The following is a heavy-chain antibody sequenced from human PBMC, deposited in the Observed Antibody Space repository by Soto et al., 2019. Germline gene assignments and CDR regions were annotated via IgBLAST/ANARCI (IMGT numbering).Heavy chain of an antibody. Sequence: QMQLVQSGAEVKKPGASVEVSCKSSGYTFTTYYIHWVRHAPGQGLELMGVINPGGVSTKYAQKFQDRVTMTSDTSTSTVYMDLSSLRSEDTAVYFCARGGNGDNVGYWYFDLWGRGTLVTFSP. V-gene: IGHV1-46*01. J-gene: IGHJ2*01. CDR2: INPGGVST. CDR1: GYTFTTYY. CDR3: ARGGNGDNVGYWYFDL. D-gene: IGHD4-17*01.